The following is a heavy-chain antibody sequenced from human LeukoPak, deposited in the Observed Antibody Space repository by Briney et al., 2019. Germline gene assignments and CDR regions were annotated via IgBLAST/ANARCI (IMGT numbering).Heavy chain of an antibody. CDR1: GGTFSSYA. Sequence: ASVKVSCKASGGTFSSYAISWVRQAPGQGLEWMGRIIPILGIANYAQKLQGRVTITADKSTSTAYMELSSLRSEDTAVYYCASTPYSGSYSFDYWGQGTLVTVSS. CDR3: ASTPYSGSYSFDY. J-gene: IGHJ4*02. V-gene: IGHV1-69*04. CDR2: IIPILGIA. D-gene: IGHD1-26*01.